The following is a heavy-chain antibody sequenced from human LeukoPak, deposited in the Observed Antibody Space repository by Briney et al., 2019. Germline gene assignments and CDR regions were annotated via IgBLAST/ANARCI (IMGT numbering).Heavy chain of an antibody. J-gene: IGHJ4*02. Sequence: GGSLRLSCAASEFTFSSYWMHWVRQAPGKGLEWVSAITGLSGSGGSTYYADSVKGRFTISRDNSKNTLYLQMNSLRAEDTAVYYCAKDAAVAGMFRAFDYWGQGTLVTVSS. V-gene: IGHV3-23*01. CDR2: ITGLSGSGGST. CDR3: AKDAAVAGMFRAFDY. CDR1: EFTFSSYW. D-gene: IGHD6-19*01.